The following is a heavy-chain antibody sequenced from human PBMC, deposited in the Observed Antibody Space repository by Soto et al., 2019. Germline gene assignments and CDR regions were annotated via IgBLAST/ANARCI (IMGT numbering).Heavy chain of an antibody. Sequence: ASVKVSCKASGYTFTSYDINWVRQATGQGLEWMGWMNPNSGNTGYAQKFQGRVTMTRNTSISTAYMELSSLRSEDTAVYYCVVYCSSTSCYNDYYYMDVWGKGTTVTVSS. D-gene: IGHD2-2*02. V-gene: IGHV1-8*01. CDR3: VVYCSSTSCYNDYYYMDV. J-gene: IGHJ6*03. CDR2: MNPNSGNT. CDR1: GYTFTSYD.